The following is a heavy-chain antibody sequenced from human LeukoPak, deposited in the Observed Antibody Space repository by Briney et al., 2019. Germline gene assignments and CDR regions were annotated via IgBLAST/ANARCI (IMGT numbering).Heavy chain of an antibody. V-gene: IGHV1-24*01. D-gene: IGHD2-2*01. CDR1: GYTLTELS. J-gene: IGHJ4*02. CDR2: FDPEDGET. CDR3: ATDTLPAAAMTY. Sequence: ASVKVSCKVSGYTLTELSMHWVRQAPGKGLEWMGGFDPEDGETIYAQKLQGRVTMTEDTSTDTAYMELSSLRSEDTAVYYCATDTLPAAAMTYWGQGTLVTVSS.